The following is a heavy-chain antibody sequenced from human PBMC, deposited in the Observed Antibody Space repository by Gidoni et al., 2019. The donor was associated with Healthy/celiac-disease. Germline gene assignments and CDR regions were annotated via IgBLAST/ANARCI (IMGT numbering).Heavy chain of an antibody. J-gene: IGHJ4*02. D-gene: IGHD6-13*01. Sequence: QVQLVESGGGVVQPGRSLRLSCAASGFTFRSYAMHWVRQAPGKGLEWVAVISYDGSNKYYADSVKGRFTISRDNSKNTLYLQMNSLRAEDTAVYYCARGRQQLVKGCLGYWGQGTLVTVSS. CDR3: ARGRQQLVKGCLGY. V-gene: IGHV3-30-3*01. CDR2: ISYDGSNK. CDR1: GFTFRSYA.